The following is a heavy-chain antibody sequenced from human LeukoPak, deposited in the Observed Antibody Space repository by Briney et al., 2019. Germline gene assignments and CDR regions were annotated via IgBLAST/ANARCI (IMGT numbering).Heavy chain of an antibody. V-gene: IGHV3-7*01. CDR1: GFTFSRYW. J-gene: IGHJ3*02. CDR2: INQDESAK. CDR3: ARADSSGYYLVGGFDI. Sequence: GSLRLSCAASGFTFSRYWMSWVRQAPGKGLEWVASINQDESAKFYVDSVKGRFTISRDNAKNSLYLQMNSLRAEDTAVYYCARADSSGYYLVGGFDIWGQGTMVTVSS. D-gene: IGHD3-22*01.